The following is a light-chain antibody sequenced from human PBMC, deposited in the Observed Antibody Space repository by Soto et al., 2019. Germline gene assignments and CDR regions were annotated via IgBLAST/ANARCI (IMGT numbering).Light chain of an antibody. V-gene: IGLV3-25*03. CDR1: ALPKQY. J-gene: IGLJ1*01. Sequence: SYELTQPPSVSVSPGQTARITCSGDALPKQYAYWYRRKPGQAPVLVIYKDTERPSGIPERFSGSSSGTTVTLTISAVQAEDEADYYCQSTDISATYKVFGTGTKVTVL. CDR2: KDT. CDR3: QSTDISATYKV.